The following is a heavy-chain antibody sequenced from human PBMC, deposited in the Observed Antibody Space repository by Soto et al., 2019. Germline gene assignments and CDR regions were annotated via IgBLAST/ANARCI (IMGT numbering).Heavy chain of an antibody. CDR2: IYSGGST. CDR3: ARDLPVGATYYYGMDV. J-gene: IGHJ6*02. Sequence: PGGSLRLSCAASGFTVSSNYMSWVRQAPGKGLEWVSVIYSGGSTYYADSVKGRFTISRDNSKNTLYLQMNSLRAEDTAVYYCARDLPVGATYYYGMDVWGQGTTVTVSS. V-gene: IGHV3-53*01. D-gene: IGHD1-26*01. CDR1: GFTVSSNY.